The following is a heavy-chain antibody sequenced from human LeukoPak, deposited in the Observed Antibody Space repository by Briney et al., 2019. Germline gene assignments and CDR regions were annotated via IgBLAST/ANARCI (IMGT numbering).Heavy chain of an antibody. CDR3: ARGRRGSSGPWSWYLDL. V-gene: IGHV1-8*01. CDR1: GFTLTNFD. D-gene: IGHD3-22*01. J-gene: IGHJ2*01. CDR2: MNSSTGNT. Sequence: ASVKVSCKASGFTLTNFDINWVRQATGQGLEWMGWMNSSTGNTGYAQEFQGRVTMTRDTSIGTAYMELTNLRSEDTAVYYCARGRRGSSGPWSWYLDLWGRGTLVTASS.